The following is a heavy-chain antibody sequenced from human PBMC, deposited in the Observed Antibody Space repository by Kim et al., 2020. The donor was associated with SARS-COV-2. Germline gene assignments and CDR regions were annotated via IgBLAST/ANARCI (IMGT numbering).Heavy chain of an antibody. J-gene: IGHJ5*02. Sequence: SETLSLTCTVSGGSISSYYWSWIRQPPGKGLEWIGYIYYSGSTNYNPSLKSRVTISVDTSKNQFSLKLSSVTAADTAVYYCARRGYSDFWSGPTGDWFDPWGQGTLVTVSS. D-gene: IGHD3-3*01. CDR1: GGSISSYY. V-gene: IGHV4-59*13. CDR2: IYYSGST. CDR3: ARRGYSDFWSGPTGDWFDP.